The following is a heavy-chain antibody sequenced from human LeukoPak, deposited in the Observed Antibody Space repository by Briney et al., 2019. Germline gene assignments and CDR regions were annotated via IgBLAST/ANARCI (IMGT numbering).Heavy chain of an antibody. J-gene: IGHJ4*02. CDR2: INPNSGGT. CDR1: AYTFTFYY. Sequence: ASVTVSFTASAYTFTFYYMHWVRQAPGQGLEWMGWINPNSGGTNYAQKFQGRVTMTRDTSISTAYMELSRLRSDDTAVYYCALVVVAAGALDYWGQGTLVAVSS. D-gene: IGHD2-15*01. V-gene: IGHV1-2*02. CDR3: ALVVVAAGALDY.